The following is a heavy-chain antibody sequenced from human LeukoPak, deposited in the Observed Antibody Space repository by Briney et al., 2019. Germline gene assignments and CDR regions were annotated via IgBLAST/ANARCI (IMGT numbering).Heavy chain of an antibody. CDR2: ISGSGGST. J-gene: IGHJ5*02. D-gene: IGHD4-23*01. V-gene: IGHV3-23*01. CDR3: AKDRDYGGVNWFDP. Sequence: GGSLRLSCAASGFTFSSYAMSWVRQAPGKGLEWVSAISGSGGSTYYADSVKGRFTISRDNSKNTLYLQMNSLRVGDTAVYYCAKDRDYGGVNWFDPWGQGTPVTVSS. CDR1: GFTFSSYA.